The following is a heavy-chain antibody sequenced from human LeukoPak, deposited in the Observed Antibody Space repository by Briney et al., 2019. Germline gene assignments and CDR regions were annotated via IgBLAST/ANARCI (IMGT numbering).Heavy chain of an antibody. CDR1: AFTFSTYA. V-gene: IGHV3-23*01. D-gene: IGHD6-19*01. CDR3: AREQSGTRGWYTVDY. J-gene: IGHJ4*02. CDR2: IRPDGDRT. Sequence: PGGSLRLSCAASAFTFSTYAITWVRQVPRKWLEWVSAIRPDGDRTYYANSVRGRFAISRDNSKDTVYLQISGLRVEDTAVYYCAREQSGTRGWYTVDYWGQGTLVTVSS.